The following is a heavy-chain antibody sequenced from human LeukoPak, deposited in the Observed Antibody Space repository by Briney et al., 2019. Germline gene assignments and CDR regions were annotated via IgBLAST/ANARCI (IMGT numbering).Heavy chain of an antibody. Sequence: PSETLSLTCTVSGGSISSYYWGWIRQPPGKGLEWIGSIYYSGSTYYNPSLKSRVTISVDTSKNQFSLKLSSVTAADTAVYYCARDFGYYDSSGYHHAFDIWGQGTMVTVSS. V-gene: IGHV4-39*07. CDR3: ARDFGYYDSSGYHHAFDI. CDR1: GGSISSYY. J-gene: IGHJ3*02. CDR2: IYYSGST. D-gene: IGHD3-22*01.